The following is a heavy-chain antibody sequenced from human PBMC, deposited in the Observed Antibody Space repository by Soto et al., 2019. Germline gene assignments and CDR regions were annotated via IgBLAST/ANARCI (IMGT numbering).Heavy chain of an antibody. CDR3: AREKRYYDSSGYRSPHFDY. CDR2: INPSGGST. D-gene: IGHD3-22*01. V-gene: IGHV1-46*01. Sequence: GASVKVSCKASGYTFTSYYMHWVRQAPGQGLEWMGIINPSGGSTSYAQKFQGRVTMTRDTSTSTVYMELSSLRSEDTAVYFCAREKRYYDSSGYRSPHFDYWGQGTLVTVSS. J-gene: IGHJ4*02. CDR1: GYTFTSYY.